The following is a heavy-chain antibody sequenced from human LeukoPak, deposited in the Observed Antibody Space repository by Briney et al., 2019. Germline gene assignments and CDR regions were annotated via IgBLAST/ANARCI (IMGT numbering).Heavy chain of an antibody. D-gene: IGHD3-10*01. CDR2: IYGSTSA. CDR3: ARLNFGDDY. V-gene: IGHV3-66*01. Sequence: GGSLTLSCPASGFTVSSNYINWVRQAPGKGLEWVPLIYGSTSADYADSVKGRFTISRDTSMNTVYLQMNSLRAEDTAVYYCARLNFGDDYWGQGTLVTVSS. CDR1: GFTVSSNY. J-gene: IGHJ4*02.